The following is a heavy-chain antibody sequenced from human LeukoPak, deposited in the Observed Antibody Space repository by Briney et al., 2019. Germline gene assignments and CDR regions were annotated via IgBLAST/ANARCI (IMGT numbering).Heavy chain of an antibody. V-gene: IGHV4-4*07. D-gene: IGHD3-16*02. J-gene: IGHJ4*02. Sequence: SETLSLTCTVFGGSISSYYWSWIRQPAGKGLEWIGRIYTSGSTNYNPSLKSRVTMSVDTSKNQFSLKLSSVTAADTAVYYCAGSMITFGGVIVNDYWGQGTLVTVSS. CDR3: AGSMITFGGVIVNDY. CDR1: GGSISSYY. CDR2: IYTSGST.